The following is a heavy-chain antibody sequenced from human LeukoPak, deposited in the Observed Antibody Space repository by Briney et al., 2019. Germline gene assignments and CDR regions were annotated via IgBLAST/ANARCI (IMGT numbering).Heavy chain of an antibody. CDR1: GFTFSSYA. Sequence: PGGSLRLSCAASGFTFSSYAMSWVRQAPGKGLEWVSAISGSGGSTYYADSVKGRFTISRDNPKNTLYLQMNSLRAEDTAVYYCAKDPNYYDSRAPDYWGQGTLVTVSS. V-gene: IGHV3-23*01. D-gene: IGHD3-22*01. CDR2: ISGSGGST. CDR3: AKDPNYYDSRAPDY. J-gene: IGHJ4*02.